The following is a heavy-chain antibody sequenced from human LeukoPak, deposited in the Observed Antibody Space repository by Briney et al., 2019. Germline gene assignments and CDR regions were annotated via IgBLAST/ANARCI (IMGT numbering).Heavy chain of an antibody. CDR3: TRSAGDY. J-gene: IGHJ4*02. CDR1: GFTFSAYC. V-gene: IGHV3-49*04. Sequence: GGSLRLSCAASGFTFSAYCMNWVRQAPGKGLEWLGFIRSKIYGGTTEYAASVKGRFTISRDDSKSIVYLQMNSVKSEDTALYYCTRSAGDYWGQGALVTVSS. CDR2: IRSKIYGGTT.